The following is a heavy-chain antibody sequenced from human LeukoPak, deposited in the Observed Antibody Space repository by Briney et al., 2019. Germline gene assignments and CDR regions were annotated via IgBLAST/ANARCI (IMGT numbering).Heavy chain of an antibody. V-gene: IGHV3-23*01. CDR2: ISGSGGST. CDR3: AKVVSAYSSSDPFDY. D-gene: IGHD6-6*01. CDR1: GFTFSSYA. J-gene: IGHJ4*02. Sequence: PGGSLRLSCAASGFTFSSYAMSWARQAPGKGLEWVSVISGSGGSTYYADSVKGRFAISRDNSKNTLYLQMNSLRAEDTAVYYCAKVVSAYSSSDPFDYWGQGTLVTVSS.